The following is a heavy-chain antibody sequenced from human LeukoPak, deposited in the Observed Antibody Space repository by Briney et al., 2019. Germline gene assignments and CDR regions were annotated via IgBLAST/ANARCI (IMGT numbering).Heavy chain of an antibody. J-gene: IGHJ3*02. Sequence: GGSLRLSCAASGFTFSSYAMNWVRQAPGKGLEWVSAISGSGGATYYADSVKGRFTMSRDNSKNTLYLQMNSLRAEDTAVYYCAKDRSSGWYLDAFDIWGQGAMVTVSS. V-gene: IGHV3-23*01. CDR3: AKDRSSGWYLDAFDI. CDR1: GFTFSSYA. CDR2: ISGSGGAT. D-gene: IGHD6-19*01.